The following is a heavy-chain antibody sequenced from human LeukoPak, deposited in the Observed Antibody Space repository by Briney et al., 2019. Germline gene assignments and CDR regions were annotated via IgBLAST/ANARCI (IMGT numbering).Heavy chain of an antibody. V-gene: IGHV4-61*05. CDR1: GGSISSSSYY. D-gene: IGHD6-6*01. CDR2: IYYSGST. CDR3: ARGAYSSSSPWFDP. J-gene: IGHJ5*02. Sequence: SETLSLTCTVSGGSISSSSYYWGWIRQPPGKGLEWIGYIYYSGSTNYNPSLKSRVTISIDTSKNQFSLKLSSVTAADTAVYYCARGAYSSSSPWFDPWGQGTLVTVSS.